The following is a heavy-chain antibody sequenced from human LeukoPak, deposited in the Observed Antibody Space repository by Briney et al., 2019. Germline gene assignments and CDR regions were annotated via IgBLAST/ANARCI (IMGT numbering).Heavy chain of an antibody. D-gene: IGHD5-18*01. J-gene: IGHJ4*02. V-gene: IGHV4-4*02. CDR2: IYHSGST. CDR3: ATLSAMVKGGYFDY. CDR1: GGSISSSNW. Sequence: PSETLSLTCAVSGGSISSSNWWSWVRQPPGKGLEWIGEIYHSGSTNYNPSLKSRVTISVDKSKNQFSLKLSSVTAADTAVYYCATLSAMVKGGYFDYWGQGTLVTVSS.